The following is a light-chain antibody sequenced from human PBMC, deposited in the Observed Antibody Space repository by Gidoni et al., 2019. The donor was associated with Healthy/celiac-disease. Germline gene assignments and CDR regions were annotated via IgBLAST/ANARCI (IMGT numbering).Light chain of an antibody. Sequence: DIQVTHSPSTLSASVGDRVTITCRASQSISSWLAWYQQKPGKAPKLLIYDASSWESGVPARFSGSGSGTEFTLTISSLQPDDFATYYCQQHNSYPRTFGEGTKVEIK. J-gene: IGKJ1*01. CDR2: DAS. V-gene: IGKV1-5*01. CDR1: QSISSW. CDR3: QQHNSYPRT.